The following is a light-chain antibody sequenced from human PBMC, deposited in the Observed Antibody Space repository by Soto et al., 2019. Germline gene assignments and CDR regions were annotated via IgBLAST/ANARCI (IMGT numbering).Light chain of an antibody. Sequence: DIQMTQSPSSVSASVGDRVIITCRSSQDISTWLAWYQQKAGEAPKLLIFAASRLHSGVPSRFSGSGSGTHFTLNITNLQPEDFSTYLCQQADSCPLTCGGGTKVEIK. CDR3: QQADSCPLT. J-gene: IGKJ4*01. CDR1: QDISTW. V-gene: IGKV1D-12*01. CDR2: AAS.